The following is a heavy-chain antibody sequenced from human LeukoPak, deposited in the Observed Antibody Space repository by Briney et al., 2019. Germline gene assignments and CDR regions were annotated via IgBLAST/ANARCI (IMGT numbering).Heavy chain of an antibody. J-gene: IGHJ4*02. V-gene: IGHV5-51*01. CDR1: GSRFTTSW. Sequence: GESLKISCQGSGSRFTTSWIGWVRQRPGKGLEWMGIIYPGDSDTRYSPSFQGQVTISADKSITTAYLQWSSLKASDTAMYYCARSHSSGWYYWGQGTLVTVSS. D-gene: IGHD6-19*01. CDR3: ARSHSSGWYY. CDR2: IYPGDSDT.